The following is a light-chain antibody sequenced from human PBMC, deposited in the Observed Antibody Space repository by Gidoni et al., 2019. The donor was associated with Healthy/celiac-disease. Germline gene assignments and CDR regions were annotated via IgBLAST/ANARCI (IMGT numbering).Light chain of an antibody. Sequence: DIQMTQSTSTLSASVVDRVTITCRASQSISSWLAWYQQKPGKAPKLLIYKVSSLESGVPSRFSGSGSGREFTITISSLQADDFATYYCQQYNSYSPYTFGQGTKVEIK. J-gene: IGKJ2*01. CDR1: QSISSW. V-gene: IGKV1-5*01. CDR2: KVS. CDR3: QQYNSYSPYT.